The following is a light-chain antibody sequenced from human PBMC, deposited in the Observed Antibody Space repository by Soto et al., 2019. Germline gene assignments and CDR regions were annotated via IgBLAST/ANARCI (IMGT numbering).Light chain of an antibody. CDR1: QSVSSY. V-gene: IGKV3-11*01. J-gene: IGKJ4*01. Sequence: EIVLTQSPATLSLSPGERATLSCSASQSVSSYLDWYHQKPGQAPRLLIYDASNRATGIPARFSGSGSGTDFTLTISSLEPEDFAVYYCQQRSNWPLTFGGGTNVEIK. CDR3: QQRSNWPLT. CDR2: DAS.